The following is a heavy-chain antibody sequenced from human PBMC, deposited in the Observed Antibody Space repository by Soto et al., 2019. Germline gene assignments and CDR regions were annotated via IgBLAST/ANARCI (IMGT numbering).Heavy chain of an antibody. CDR2: IYTSGAA. J-gene: IGHJ4*02. V-gene: IGHV3-53*01. Sequence: GGSLRLSCAGSGFTVSNNYMTWVRQPPGKGLEWVSIIYTSGAAYYADSVKGRFTISRDRSQNTVFLQMNNLTAQDTAIYYCARTPFITATYAYYFAYWGQGTLVTVSS. CDR3: ARTPFITATYAYYFAY. D-gene: IGHD3-22*01. CDR1: GFTVSNNY.